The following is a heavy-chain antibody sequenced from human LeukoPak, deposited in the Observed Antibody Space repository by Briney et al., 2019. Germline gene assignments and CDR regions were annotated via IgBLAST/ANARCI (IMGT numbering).Heavy chain of an antibody. CDR1: GFTVSSSY. CDR2: IYSSSST. V-gene: IGHV3-66*01. CDR3: ARDHPSPDAGDSGFFDH. D-gene: IGHD1-26*01. Sequence: GGSLRLSCAASGFTVSSSYMSWVRQAPGKGLEWVSVIYSSSSTYYADSVKGRFTISRDNSKNTLYLQLNSLRVEDTAVYYCARDHPSPDAGDSGFFDHWGQGTLVTVSS. J-gene: IGHJ4*02.